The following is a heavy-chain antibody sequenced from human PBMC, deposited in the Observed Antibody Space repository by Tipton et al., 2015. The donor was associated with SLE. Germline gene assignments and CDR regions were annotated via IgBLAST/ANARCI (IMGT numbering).Heavy chain of an antibody. D-gene: IGHD6-13*01. Sequence: QLVQSGAEVKKPGSSVKVSCKASGGTFSSYAISWVRQAPGQGLEWMGWISAYNGNTNYAQNLQGRVTMTTDTSTSTAYMELRSLRSDDTAVYYCARWAAAGQGFDYWGQGTLVTVSS. CDR2: ISAYNGNT. J-gene: IGHJ4*02. CDR1: GGTFSSYA. CDR3: ARWAAAGQGFDY. V-gene: IGHV1-18*01.